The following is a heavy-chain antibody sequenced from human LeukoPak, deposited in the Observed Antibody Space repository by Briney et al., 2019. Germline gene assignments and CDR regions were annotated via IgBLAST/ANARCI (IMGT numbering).Heavy chain of an antibody. CDR2: IRYDGSNK. J-gene: IGHJ4*02. Sequence: GGSLRLSCAASGFTFSSYGMHWVRQAPGKGLEWVAFIRYDGSNKYYADSVKGRFTISRDNSKNTLYLQMNSQRAEDTAVYYCAKDMVVTKYYFDYWGQGTLVTVSS. CDR1: GFTFSSYG. CDR3: AKDMVVTKYYFDY. D-gene: IGHD2-15*01. V-gene: IGHV3-30*02.